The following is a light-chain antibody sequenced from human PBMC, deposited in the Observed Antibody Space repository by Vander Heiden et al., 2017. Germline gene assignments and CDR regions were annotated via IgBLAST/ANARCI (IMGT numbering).Light chain of an antibody. V-gene: IGKV3D-20*01. CDR3: QQEGSSPIT. CDR1: QSVSSSY. J-gene: IGKJ5*01. Sequence: EFVLTHSPATWSLSPGERATLSCGASQSVSSSYLAWYQQKPGRAPRLLIYDASSRATGIPDRFSGSGSGTDFTLTISRLEPEDFAVYYCQQEGSSPITFGQGTQVEIK. CDR2: DAS.